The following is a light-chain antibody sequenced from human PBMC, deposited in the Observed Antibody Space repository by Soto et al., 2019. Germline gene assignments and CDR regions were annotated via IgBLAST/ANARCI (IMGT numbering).Light chain of an antibody. CDR3: QQFGSPGT. V-gene: IGKV3-20*01. CDR1: QSVSSSY. J-gene: IGKJ2*02. CDR2: GAS. Sequence: EIVLTQSPGTLSLSPGERATLSCRASQSVSSSYLAWYQQKPGQAPRLLIYGASSRATGIPDRFSGSGSGTVFTLTISRLEPEDFAVYYCQQFGSPGTFGQGTKLEIK.